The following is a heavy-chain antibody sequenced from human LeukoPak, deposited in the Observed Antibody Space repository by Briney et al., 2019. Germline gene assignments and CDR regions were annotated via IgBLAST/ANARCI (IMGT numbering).Heavy chain of an antibody. J-gene: IGHJ4*02. D-gene: IGHD3-10*01. CDR3: ARAYGSGTSYHPDY. CDR2: FDPEDGET. CDR1: GYTLTELS. V-gene: IGHV1-24*01. Sequence: GASVKVSCKVSGYTLTELSMHWVRQAPGKGLEWMGGFDPEDGETIYAQKFQGRVTMTEDTSTDTAYMELSSLRSEDTAVYYCARAYGSGTSYHPDYWGQGTLVTVSS.